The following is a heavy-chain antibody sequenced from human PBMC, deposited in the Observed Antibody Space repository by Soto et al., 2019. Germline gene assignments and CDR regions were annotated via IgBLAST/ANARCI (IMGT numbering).Heavy chain of an antibody. J-gene: IGHJ3*02. CDR1: GGSVSSGNYY. D-gene: IGHD1-1*01. V-gene: IGHV4-34*01. CDR3: ARVERGTATTVVDAFDI. Sequence: QVQLQQWGAGLLKPSETLSLTCAVYGGSVSSGNYYWSWIRQPPGKGLEWIGEMSHRGGTHFNPSLKIRVTISVDTSKNHFSLKMSSVTAADTALYYCARVERGTATTVVDAFDIWGPGTMVTVSS. CDR2: MSHRGGT.